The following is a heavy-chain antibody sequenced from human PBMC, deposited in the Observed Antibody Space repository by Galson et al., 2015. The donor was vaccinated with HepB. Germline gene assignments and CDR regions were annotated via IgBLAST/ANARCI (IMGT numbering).Heavy chain of an antibody. CDR1: GFTFSSYE. CDR3: ARSRNSFYDY. D-gene: IGHD2-2*01. V-gene: IGHV3-48*03. Sequence: SLRLSCAASGFTFSSYEMNWVRQAPGKGLEWVSHITSSGSTIYYADSVKGRFTISRDNAKNSLYLQMNSLRAEDTAVYYCARSRNSFYDYWGQGTLVTVSS. CDR2: ITSSGSTI. J-gene: IGHJ4*02.